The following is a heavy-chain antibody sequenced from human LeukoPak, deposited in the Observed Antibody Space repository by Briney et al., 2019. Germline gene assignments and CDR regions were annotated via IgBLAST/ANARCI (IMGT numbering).Heavy chain of an antibody. Sequence: ETLSLTCTVSGGSISSSSYYWGWIRQPPGKGLEWVSGISGSGGSTYYANSVKGRFTISRDNSENTLYLQMNSLRAEDTAVYYCANSRGVAVPASLDYWGQGTLVTVSS. J-gene: IGHJ4*02. V-gene: IGHV3-23*01. CDR2: ISGSGGST. CDR1: GGSISSSSYY. D-gene: IGHD6-19*01. CDR3: ANSRGVAVPASLDY.